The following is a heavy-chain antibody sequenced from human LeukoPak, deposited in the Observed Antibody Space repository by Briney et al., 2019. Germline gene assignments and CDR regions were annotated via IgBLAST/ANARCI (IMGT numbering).Heavy chain of an antibody. V-gene: IGHV3-9*01. D-gene: IGHD3-10*01. J-gene: IGHJ2*01. CDR1: GFTFDDYA. Sequence: PGGSLRLSCAASGFTFDDYAMPWVRQAPGKGLEWVSGISWNSGSIGYADSVKGRFTISRDNAKNSLYLQMNSLGAEDTALYYCAKDPYYYGSGRPIWYFDLWGRGTLVTVSS. CDR2: ISWNSGSI. CDR3: AKDPYYYGSGRPIWYFDL.